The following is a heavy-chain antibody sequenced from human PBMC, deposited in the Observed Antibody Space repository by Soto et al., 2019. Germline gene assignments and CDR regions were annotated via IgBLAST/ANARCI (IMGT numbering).Heavy chain of an antibody. V-gene: IGHV4-39*01. CDR1: GGSISSSSYY. CDR3: ARPGAGGYCSSTSCYEDYYYMDV. D-gene: IGHD2-2*01. J-gene: IGHJ6*03. Sequence: QLQLQESGPGLVKPSETLSLTCTVSGGSISSSSYYWGWIRQPPGKGLEWIGSIYYSGSTYYNPSLNPPLTISADTSKNHFSLKLSSVTAADTAVYYCARPGAGGYCSSTSCYEDYYYMDVWGKGTTVTVSS. CDR2: IYYSGST.